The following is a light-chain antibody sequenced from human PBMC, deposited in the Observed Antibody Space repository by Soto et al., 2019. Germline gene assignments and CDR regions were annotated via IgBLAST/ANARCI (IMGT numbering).Light chain of an antibody. J-gene: IGKJ4*01. CDR3: MQGTHWPLT. CDR1: QSLIYSDGNTY. V-gene: IGKV2-30*01. Sequence: DVVMTQSPLSLPVTLGQPASISCRSSQSLIYSDGNTYLNWFQQRPGQSPRRLIYNVSNRDSGVPDRFSGSGSGTDFTLKISRVEAEDVGVYYCMQGTHWPLTFGGGTQVEIK. CDR2: NVS.